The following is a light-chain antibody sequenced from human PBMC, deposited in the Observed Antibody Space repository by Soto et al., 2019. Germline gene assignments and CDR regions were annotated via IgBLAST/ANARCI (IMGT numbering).Light chain of an antibody. CDR3: CSYAGNSLYV. CDR1: SXDVGSYNL. CDR2: EGS. J-gene: IGLJ1*01. Sequence: QSALTQPASVSGSPGQSITISCTGTSXDVGSYNLVSWYQQHPGKAPKLMIYEGSKRPSGVSNRFSGSKSGNTASLTISGLQADDEADYYCCSYAGNSLYVFGTGTKVTVL. V-gene: IGLV2-23*01.